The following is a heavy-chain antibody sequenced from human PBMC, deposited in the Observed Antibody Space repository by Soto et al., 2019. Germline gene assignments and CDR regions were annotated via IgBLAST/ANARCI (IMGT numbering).Heavy chain of an antibody. Sequence: SVKVSCKASGGTFSGYAISWVRQAPGQGLEWMGGIIPIFGTANYAQKFQGRVTITADESTSTAYMELSSLRSEDTAVYYCARTPTPADPRFDPWGQGTLVTVSS. CDR1: GGTFSGYA. V-gene: IGHV1-69*13. CDR3: ARTPTPADPRFDP. J-gene: IGHJ5*02. CDR2: IIPIFGTA.